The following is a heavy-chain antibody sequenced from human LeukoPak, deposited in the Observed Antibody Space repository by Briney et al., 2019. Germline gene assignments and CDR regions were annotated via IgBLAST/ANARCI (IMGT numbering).Heavy chain of an antibody. CDR2: ISGSGGST. V-gene: IGHV3-23*01. CDR3: AAVVYYYDSSGYSDAFDI. Sequence: PGGSLRLSCAASGFTFSSYAMSWVRQAPGKGLEWVSAISGSGGSTYYADSVKGRFTISRDNSKNTLYLQMNSLRAEDTAVYYCAAVVYYYDSSGYSDAFDIWGQGTMVTVSS. CDR1: GFTFSSYA. J-gene: IGHJ3*02. D-gene: IGHD3-22*01.